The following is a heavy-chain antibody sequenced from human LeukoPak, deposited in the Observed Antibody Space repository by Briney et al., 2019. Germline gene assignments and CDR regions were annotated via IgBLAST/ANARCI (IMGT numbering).Heavy chain of an antibody. V-gene: IGHV3-66*01. CDR3: ARAVGIVATTPFDL. D-gene: IGHD5-12*01. J-gene: IGHJ3*01. CDR2: LYTGGTT. CDR1: GFTVSNNY. Sequence: PGGSLRLSCAASGFTVSNNYMTWVRQAPGKGLEWVSVLYTGGTTYYADSVKGRFTISRDNSKNTVYLDMNSLRAEDTAVYYCARAVGIVATTPFDLWGQGTMVTVSS.